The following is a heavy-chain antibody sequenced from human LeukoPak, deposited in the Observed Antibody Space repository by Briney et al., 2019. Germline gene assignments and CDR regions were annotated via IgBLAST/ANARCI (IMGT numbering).Heavy chain of an antibody. Sequence: PSETLSLTCTVVGGSISSYYWSWIRQPPGKGLEWIGYIYYSGSTNYNPSLKSRVTISVDTSKNQFSLQLSSVTAAVPAIYYSARPKGYDILTGSYYYYMDVWGKGTTVTVSS. CDR2: IYYSGST. J-gene: IGHJ6*03. CDR3: ARPKGYDILTGSYYYYMDV. D-gene: IGHD3-9*01. CDR1: GGSISSYY. V-gene: IGHV4-59*01.